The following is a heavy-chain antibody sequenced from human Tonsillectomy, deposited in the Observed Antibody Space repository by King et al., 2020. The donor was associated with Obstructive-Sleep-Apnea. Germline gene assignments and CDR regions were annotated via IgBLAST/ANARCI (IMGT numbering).Heavy chain of an antibody. CDR2: ISWDGGST. CDR3: AKDLTHDYCGGDCYPGLLDY. V-gene: IGHV3-43*01. D-gene: IGHD2-21*02. J-gene: IGHJ4*02. Sequence: VQLVESGGVVVQPGGSLRLSCAASGFTFDDYTMHWVRQAPGKGLEWVSLISWDGGSTYYADSVKGRFTISRDNSKNSLYLQMNSLRTEDTALYYCAKDLTHDYCGGDCYPGLLDYWGQGTLVTVSS. CDR1: GFTFDDYT.